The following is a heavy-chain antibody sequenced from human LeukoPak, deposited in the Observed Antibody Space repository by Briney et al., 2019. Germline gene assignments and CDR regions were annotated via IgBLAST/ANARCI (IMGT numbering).Heavy chain of an antibody. CDR2: ISYDGSNK. Sequence: QPGGSLRLSCAASGFTFSSYGRHWVRQAPGKGLEWVAVISYDGSNKYYADSVKGRFTISRDNSKNTLYLQMNSLRAEDTAVYYCAKSSGYSVVGNYFDYWGQGTLVTVSS. V-gene: IGHV3-30*18. CDR3: AKSSGYSVVGNYFDY. D-gene: IGHD3-22*01. J-gene: IGHJ4*02. CDR1: GFTFSSYG.